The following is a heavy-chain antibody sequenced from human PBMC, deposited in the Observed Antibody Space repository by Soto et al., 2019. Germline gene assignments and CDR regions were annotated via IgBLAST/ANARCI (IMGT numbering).Heavy chain of an antibody. CDR2: IYYSGTT. CDR3: ARLGFYYQSLDP. Sequence: SETLSLTCTVSGDSITSNSYFWAWIRQPPGKGLEWIGSIYYSGTTYYNPSLKSRVTISVDRSKNQFSLKLSSVTASDTAVYYCARLGFYYQSLDPWGHGTLVTVSS. D-gene: IGHD2-2*01. CDR1: GDSITSNSYF. V-gene: IGHV4-39*01. J-gene: IGHJ5*02.